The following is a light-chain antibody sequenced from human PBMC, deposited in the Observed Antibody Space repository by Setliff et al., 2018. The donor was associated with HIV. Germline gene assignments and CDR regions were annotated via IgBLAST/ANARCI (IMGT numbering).Light chain of an antibody. V-gene: IGKV3-15*01. J-gene: IGKJ1*01. Sequence: EVVLTQSPGTLSLSPGERATLFCRASQSASTYLAWYQRKPGQAPRLLISGASARAAGVPDRFSGSGSGTEFTLTISSVQSEDFAEYYCQQYNNGWTFGQGTKVDIK. CDR3: QQYNNGWT. CDR1: QSASTY. CDR2: GAS.